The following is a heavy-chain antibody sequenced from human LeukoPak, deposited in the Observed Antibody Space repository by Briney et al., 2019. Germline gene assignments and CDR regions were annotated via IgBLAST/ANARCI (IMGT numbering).Heavy chain of an antibody. CDR2: IKQDGSEK. Sequence: GGSLRLSCAASGFTFSSQPMTWVRQAPGKGLEWVANIKQDGSEKYYVDSVKGRFTISRDNAKNSLYLQMNGLRAEDTAVYYCATLYAGYWGQGTLVTVSS. J-gene: IGHJ4*02. D-gene: IGHD4-17*01. CDR3: ATLYAGY. V-gene: IGHV3-7*01. CDR1: GFTFSSQP.